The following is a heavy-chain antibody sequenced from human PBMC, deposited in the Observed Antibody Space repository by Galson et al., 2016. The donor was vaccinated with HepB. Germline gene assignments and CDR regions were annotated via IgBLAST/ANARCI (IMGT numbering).Heavy chain of an antibody. CDR1: GFTFTIYG. D-gene: IGHD3-22*01. CDR3: ARDGTRRNYYGDSGDYYWYFDL. CDR2: IWSDGSNK. Sequence: SLRLSCAASGFTFTIYGMHWVRQAPGKGLEWVAVIWSDGSNKDYADSVTGRFTISRDNAKNSLYLQMNSLRDEDTAVYYCARDGTRRNYYGDSGDYYWYFDLWGRGTLVTVSS. J-gene: IGHJ2*01. V-gene: IGHV3-33*01.